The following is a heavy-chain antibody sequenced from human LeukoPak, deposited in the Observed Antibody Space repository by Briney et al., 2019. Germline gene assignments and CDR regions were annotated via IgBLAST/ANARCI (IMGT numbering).Heavy chain of an antibody. J-gene: IGHJ4*02. D-gene: IGHD5-12*01. V-gene: IGHV3-7*01. Sequence: GGSLRLSCAASGFTFSHHWMNWVRQAPGEGLKWVATINQDGSEKHYVDSVKGRFIISRDNAKNSLFLQMSSLRADDTAVYYCGRGWPGYTSPLDYWGQGILVAASS. CDR3: GRGWPGYTSPLDY. CDR1: GFTFSHHW. CDR2: INQDGSEK.